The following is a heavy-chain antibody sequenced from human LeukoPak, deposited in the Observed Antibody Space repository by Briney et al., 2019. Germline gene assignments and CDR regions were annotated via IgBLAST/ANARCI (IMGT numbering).Heavy chain of an antibody. CDR2: ISSSSSYI. Sequence: GGSLRLSCAASGFTFSSYSMNWVRQAPGKGLEWVSSISSSSSYIYYADSVKGRFTISRDNAKNSLYLQMNSLRAEDTAVYYCARGVGELLEYFQHWGQGTLVTVSS. J-gene: IGHJ1*01. CDR1: GFTFSSYS. CDR3: ARGVGELLEYFQH. D-gene: IGHD4-17*01. V-gene: IGHV3-21*01.